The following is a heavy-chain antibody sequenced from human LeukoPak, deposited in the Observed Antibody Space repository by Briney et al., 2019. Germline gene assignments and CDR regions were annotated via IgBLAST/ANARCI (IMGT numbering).Heavy chain of an antibody. V-gene: IGHV3-23*01. CDR1: GFTFGSYA. CDR2: ISVSGGST. D-gene: IGHD6-13*01. CDR3: ANGAAAGTPTIGDY. Sequence: GGSLRLSCAASGFTFGSYAMGWVRQAPGKGLEWVSAISVSGGSTYYADSVKGRFTISRDNAKNTLYLQMNSLRAEDTAVYYCANGAAAGTPTIGDYWGQGTLVTVSS. J-gene: IGHJ4*02.